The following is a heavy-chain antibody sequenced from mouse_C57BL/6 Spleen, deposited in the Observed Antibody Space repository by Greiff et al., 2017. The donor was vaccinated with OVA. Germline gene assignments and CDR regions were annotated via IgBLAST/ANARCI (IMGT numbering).Heavy chain of an antibody. CDR3: ARVPYYGSSYWYFDV. CDR2: IYWDDDK. CDR1: GFSLSTSGMG. J-gene: IGHJ1*03. D-gene: IGHD1-1*01. V-gene: IGHV8-12*01. Sequence: QVTLKESGPGILQSSQTLSLTCSFSGFSLSTSGMGVSWIRQPSGKGLEWLAHIYWDDDKRYNPSLKSRLTTSKDTSRNQVFLKITSVDTADTATYYCARVPYYGSSYWYFDVWGTGTTVTVSS.